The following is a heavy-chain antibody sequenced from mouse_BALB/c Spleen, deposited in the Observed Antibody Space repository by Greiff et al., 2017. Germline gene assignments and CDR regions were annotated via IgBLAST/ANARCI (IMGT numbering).Heavy chain of an antibody. CDR3: ARELGEDYYAMDY. D-gene: IGHD4-1*01. Sequence: LVAPSQSLSITCTVSGFSLTSNGVHWVRQPPGKGLEWLVVIWSDGSTTYNSALKSRLSISKDNSKSQVFLKMNSLLTDDTAMYYCARELGEDYYAMDYWGPRTAVTVAS. J-gene: IGHJ4*01. V-gene: IGHV2-6-2*01. CDR2: IWSDGST. CDR1: GFSLTSNG.